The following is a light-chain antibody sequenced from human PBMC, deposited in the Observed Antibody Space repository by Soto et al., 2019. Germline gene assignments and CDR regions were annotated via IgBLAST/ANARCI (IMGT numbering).Light chain of an antibody. J-gene: IGKJ1*01. CDR3: MQALQTPRT. Sequence: DIVMTQSPLSLPVTPGEPASISCRSSQSLLHSNGYNYLDWYLQKPGQSPQLLIYLGSNRASGVPDRLSGSGSGTDFTLKISRVEAEDVGLYYCMQALQTPRTFGQGTKVEIK. CDR2: LGS. CDR1: QSLLHSNGYNY. V-gene: IGKV2-28*01.